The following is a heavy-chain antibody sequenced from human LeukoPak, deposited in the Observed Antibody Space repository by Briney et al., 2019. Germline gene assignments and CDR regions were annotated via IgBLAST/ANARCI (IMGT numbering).Heavy chain of an antibody. J-gene: IGHJ4*02. CDR2: INTYNGDT. CDR3: ARRGSVDTPMSNWEWWY. D-gene: IGHD5-18*01. V-gene: IGHV1-18*01. CDR1: GYTFTTYG. Sequence: GASVKVSCKASGYTFTTYGISWLRQAPGQGLEWMAWINTYNGDTNYAQKLQGRLTLTTDTSTSTVYMELRSLRSDDTAVYYCARRGSVDTPMSNWEWWYWGQGTLVTVSS.